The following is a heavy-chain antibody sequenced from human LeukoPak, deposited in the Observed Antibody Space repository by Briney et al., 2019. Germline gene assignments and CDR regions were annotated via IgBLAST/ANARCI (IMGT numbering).Heavy chain of an antibody. J-gene: IGHJ4*02. V-gene: IGHV1-46*01. CDR2: IYPRDGST. D-gene: IGHD5-18*01. CDR1: GYTFTSNY. Sequence: ASVKVSCKASGYTFTSNYIHWVRQAPGQGLEWMGMIYPRDGSTSYAQKLQGRVTMTTDTSTSTAYMELRSLRSDDTAVYYCARAVDTAMVTPDYWGQGTLVTVSS. CDR3: ARAVDTAMVTPDY.